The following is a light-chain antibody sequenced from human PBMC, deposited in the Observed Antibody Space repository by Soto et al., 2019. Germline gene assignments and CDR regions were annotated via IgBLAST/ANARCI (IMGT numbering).Light chain of an antibody. CDR2: GAS. V-gene: IGKV3-15*01. CDR1: QSVSSN. J-gene: IGKJ1*01. CDR3: QQSNNWPPWK. Sequence: EIVMTHSPATLSVSPGERATLSCRASQSVSSNLAWYQQQPGQAPRLLIYGASTRATGIPARFSGSGSGTEFTLTISSLHSEDFAVYFCQQSNNWPPWKFGKGNKVDIK.